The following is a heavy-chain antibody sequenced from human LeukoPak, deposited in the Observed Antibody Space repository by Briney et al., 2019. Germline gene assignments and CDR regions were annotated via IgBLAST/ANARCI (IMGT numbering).Heavy chain of an antibody. CDR1: GYTFTSYY. CDR2: INPSGGST. J-gene: IGHJ4*02. Sequence: ASVKVSCKASGYTFTSYYMHWVRQAPGQGLEGMGIINPSGGSTSYAQKFQGRVTMTRDTSTSTVYMELSSPRSEDTAVYYCARAPGYYDSSGVFDYWGQGTLVTVSS. D-gene: IGHD3-22*01. CDR3: ARAPGYYDSSGVFDY. V-gene: IGHV1-46*01.